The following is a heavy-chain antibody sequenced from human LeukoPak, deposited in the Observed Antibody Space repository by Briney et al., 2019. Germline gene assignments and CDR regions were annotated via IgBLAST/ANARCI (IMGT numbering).Heavy chain of an antibody. Sequence: GGSLRLSCAASGFTFDDYTMHWVSQAPGKGLEWVSLISWDGGSTYYADSVKGRFTISRDNSKNSLYLQMNSLRTEDTALYYCAKGQYTSYYGMDVWGQGTTVTVSS. V-gene: IGHV3-43*01. CDR1: GFTFDDYT. CDR2: ISWDGGST. D-gene: IGHD1-26*01. CDR3: AKGQYTSYYGMDV. J-gene: IGHJ6*02.